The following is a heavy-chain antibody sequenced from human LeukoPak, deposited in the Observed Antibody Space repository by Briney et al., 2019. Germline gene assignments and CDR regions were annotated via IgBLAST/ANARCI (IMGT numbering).Heavy chain of an antibody. Sequence: GGSLRLSCAASGFIFNNYWMSWVRQAPGKGLEWVANIRTDGGGKDYMDSVKGRFTISRDNAKNSLYLQMNSLGAEDTAVYYCATHLNWGWDYWGQGILVTVSS. D-gene: IGHD7-27*01. CDR3: ATHLNWGWDY. J-gene: IGHJ4*02. CDR2: IRTDGGGK. CDR1: GFIFNNYW. V-gene: IGHV3-7*01.